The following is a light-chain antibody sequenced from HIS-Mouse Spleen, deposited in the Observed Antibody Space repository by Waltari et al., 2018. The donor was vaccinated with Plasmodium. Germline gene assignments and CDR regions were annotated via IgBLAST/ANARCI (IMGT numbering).Light chain of an antibody. CDR2: EDS. CDR1: ALPTKY. J-gene: IGLJ3*02. CDR3: YSTDSSGNHRV. V-gene: IGLV3-10*01. Sequence: SYELTQPPSVSVSPGQTARITCSGDALPTKYAYWYQQKSGQAPVLVIYEDSKRTSGIPERFSGASSGTMATLTSSGAQVEDEADYYCYSTDSSGNHRVFGGGTKLTVL.